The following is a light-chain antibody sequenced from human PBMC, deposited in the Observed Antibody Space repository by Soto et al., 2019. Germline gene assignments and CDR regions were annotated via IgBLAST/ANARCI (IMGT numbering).Light chain of an antibody. CDR1: SGAIASNS. CDR2: EDN. V-gene: IGLV6-57*04. CDR3: QSYDRNTVV. J-gene: IGLJ2*01. Sequence: FMLTQPHSVSESPGKTVNISCTRSSGAIASNSVQWYQQRPGSAPSTVIYEDNQRPSGVPDRFSGSTDGSSNSASLTISGLQTEDEADYYCQSYDRNTVVFGGGTKLTVL.